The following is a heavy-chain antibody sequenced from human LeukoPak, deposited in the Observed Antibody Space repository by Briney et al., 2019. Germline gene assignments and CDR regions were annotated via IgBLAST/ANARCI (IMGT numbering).Heavy chain of an antibody. Sequence: SVKVSCKASGGTFSSYAISWVRQAPGQGLEWMGRIIPILGIANYAQKFQGRVTITADKSTSTAYMELSSLRSEDTAVYYCARAPVVLRFGELLFDWGQGTLVTVSS. CDR3: ARAPVVLRFGELLFD. CDR1: GGTFSSYA. D-gene: IGHD3-10*01. V-gene: IGHV1-69*04. CDR2: IIPILGIA. J-gene: IGHJ4*02.